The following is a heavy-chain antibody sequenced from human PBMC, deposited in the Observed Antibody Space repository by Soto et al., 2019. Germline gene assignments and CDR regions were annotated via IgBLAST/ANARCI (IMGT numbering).Heavy chain of an antibody. D-gene: IGHD3-9*01. CDR1: GLSLTTSRMR. Sequence: PTLVNPTQTLTLTCAFSGLSLTTSRMRVNWMRQPPGKALEWLARIDWDGDEFYNTSLRTRLTISKDTSKNQVVHTMTDMYHEDRATYYCVRMGGILRYCDYWGQGTLVTVSS. CDR3: VRMGGILRYCDY. J-gene: IGHJ4*02. V-gene: IGHV2-70*04. CDR2: IDWDGDE.